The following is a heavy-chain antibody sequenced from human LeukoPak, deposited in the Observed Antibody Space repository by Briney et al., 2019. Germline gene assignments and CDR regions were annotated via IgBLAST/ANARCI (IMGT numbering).Heavy chain of an antibody. V-gene: IGHV1-2*02. CDR3: AKAVPAAPYYYYYYMDV. D-gene: IGHD2-2*01. CDR2: INPNSGGT. CDR1: GYTFTVYY. Sequence: ASVRVSYKASGYTFTVYYMHWVRQAPGQGLEWMGWINPNSGGTNYAQKFQGRVTMTRDTSISTAYMELSSLRSDDTAVYYCAKAVPAAPYYYYYYMDVWGKGTTVTVSS. J-gene: IGHJ6*03.